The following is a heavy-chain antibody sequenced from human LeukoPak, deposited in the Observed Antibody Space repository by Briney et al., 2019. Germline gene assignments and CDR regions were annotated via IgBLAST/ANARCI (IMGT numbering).Heavy chain of an antibody. D-gene: IGHD2-2*01. Sequence: GGSLRLSCAAFGFAFNNYAMAWVRQAPGKGLEWVSAIGNSGGSTYYADSVKGRFTISRDNSKNTLSLQMNSLRAEDTAVFYCAKLHSSTSFYYGMDVWGQGTTVTVSS. CDR3: AKLHSSTSFYYGMDV. J-gene: IGHJ6*02. CDR1: GFAFNNYA. V-gene: IGHV3-23*01. CDR2: IGNSGGST.